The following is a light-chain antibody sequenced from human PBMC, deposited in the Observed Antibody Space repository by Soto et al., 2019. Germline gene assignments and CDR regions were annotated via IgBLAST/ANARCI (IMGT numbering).Light chain of an antibody. Sequence: DIQMTQSPSTLSASIGDRVTITCRASQSINSWLAGCQQKPGKAPKLLIYKASTLEDGVPSRFSGSGSGTEFTLTISNLQPDDFATDYCQQYSVYYSFGQGTKLEIK. J-gene: IGKJ2*03. CDR3: QQYSVYYS. CDR1: QSINSW. V-gene: IGKV1-5*03. CDR2: KAS.